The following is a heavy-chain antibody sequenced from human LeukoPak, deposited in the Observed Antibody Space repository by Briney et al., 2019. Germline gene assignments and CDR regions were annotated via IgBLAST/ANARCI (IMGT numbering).Heavy chain of an antibody. CDR3: ATSGYSSGWSDLYYMDV. CDR2: FDPEDGET. Sequence: ASVKVSCKVSGYTLTELSMHWVRQAPGKGLEWMGGFDPEDGETIYAQKFQGRVTMTEDTSTDTAYMELSSLRSEDTAVYYCATSGYSSGWSDLYYMDVWGKGTTVTVSS. V-gene: IGHV1-24*01. J-gene: IGHJ6*03. D-gene: IGHD6-19*01. CDR1: GYTLTELS.